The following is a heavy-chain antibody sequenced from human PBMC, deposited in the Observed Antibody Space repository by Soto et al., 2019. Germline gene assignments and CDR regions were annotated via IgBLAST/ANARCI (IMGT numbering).Heavy chain of an antibody. V-gene: IGHV4-59*01. CDR1: AGSISSYY. CDR2: IYYSGST. CDR3: ARDRGDGDFGDDAFDI. D-gene: IGHD4-17*01. Sequence: QVQLQESGPGLVKPSETLSLTCTDSAGSISSYYWSWIRQPPGKGLQWIGYIYYSGSTNYNPSLKSRVTISVDTSKNQFSLKLSSVTAADTAVYYCARDRGDGDFGDDAFDIWGQGTMVTVSS. J-gene: IGHJ3*02.